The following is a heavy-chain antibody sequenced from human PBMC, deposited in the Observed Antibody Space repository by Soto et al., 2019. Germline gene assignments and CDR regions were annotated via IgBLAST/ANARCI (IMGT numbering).Heavy chain of an antibody. CDR2: ISGSGDFT. CDR3: AKGFYGSGSYYNERAFDS. Sequence: PGGSLRLSCAASGFTSSNYAISWFRQTPGKGLEWVSVISGSGDFTYYADSVKGRFTISRDNPKNTIYLQMNSLRAEDTAVYYCAKGFYGSGSYYNERAFDSWGQGTLVTVSS. J-gene: IGHJ4*02. V-gene: IGHV3-23*01. D-gene: IGHD3-10*01. CDR1: GFTSSNYA.